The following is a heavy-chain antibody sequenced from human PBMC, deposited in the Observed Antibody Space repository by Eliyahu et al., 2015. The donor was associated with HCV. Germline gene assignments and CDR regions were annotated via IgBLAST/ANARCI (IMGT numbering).Heavy chain of an antibody. Sequence: EVQLXESGGGLVKPGGSLRLSCAASGFTFSSXGMNWVRQAPGKGLEWVXSISXSSNYIYDADSVKGRFTTSRDNAKNSXFLQMNNLRAEDTAVYYCARDRNTITFGGASIDQWGQGTLVTVSS. V-gene: IGHV3-21*01. CDR1: GFTFSSXG. CDR2: ISXSSNYI. J-gene: IGHJ4*02. CDR3: ARDRNTITFGGASIDQ. D-gene: IGHD3-16*01.